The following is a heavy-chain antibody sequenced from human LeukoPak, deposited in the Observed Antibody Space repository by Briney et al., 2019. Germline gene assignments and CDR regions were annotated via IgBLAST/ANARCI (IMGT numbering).Heavy chain of an antibody. V-gene: IGHV4-39*01. J-gene: IGHJ4*02. CDR2: IYYSGST. Sequence: PSETLFLTCTVSGGSISSSSYYWGWIRQPPGKGLEWIGSIYYSGSTYYNPSLKSRVTISVDTSKNQFSLKLSSVTAADTAVYYCARLLYCSSTSCLYYFDYWGQGTLVTVSS. D-gene: IGHD2-2*01. CDR3: ARLLYCSSTSCLYYFDY. CDR1: GGSISSSSYY.